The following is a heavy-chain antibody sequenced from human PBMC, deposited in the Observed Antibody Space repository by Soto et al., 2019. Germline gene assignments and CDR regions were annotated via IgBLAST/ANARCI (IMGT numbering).Heavy chain of an antibody. CDR1: GGSISSGDYY. Sequence: QVQLQESGPGLVKPSQTLSLTCTVSGGSISSGDYYWSWIRQPPGKGLEWIGYIYYSGSTYYNPSRKSRVTISVDTSKNQFSLKLSSVTAADTAVYYCARDQSNAGLIRVFDYWGQGTLVTVSS. D-gene: IGHD4-4*01. CDR3: ARDQSNAGLIRVFDY. V-gene: IGHV4-30-4*01. CDR2: IYYSGST. J-gene: IGHJ4*02.